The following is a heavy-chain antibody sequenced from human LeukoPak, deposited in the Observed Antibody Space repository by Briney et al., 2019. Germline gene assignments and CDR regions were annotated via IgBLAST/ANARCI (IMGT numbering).Heavy chain of an antibody. J-gene: IGHJ4*02. CDR3: ARSDSIAAAGFDY. D-gene: IGHD6-13*01. CDR2: IDWDDDK. Sequence: TLSLTCTVSGGSISSYYWSWIRQPPGKALEWLARIDWDDDKYYSTSLKTRLTISKDTSKNQVVLTMTNMDPVDTATYYCARSDSIAAAGFDYWGQGTLVTVSS. V-gene: IGHV2-70*11. CDR1: GGSISSYYW.